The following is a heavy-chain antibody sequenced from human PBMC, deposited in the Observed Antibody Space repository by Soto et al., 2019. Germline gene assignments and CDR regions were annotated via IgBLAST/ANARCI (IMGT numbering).Heavy chain of an antibody. V-gene: IGHV4-31*03. Sequence: SETLSLTCTVSGDSLSSGGHYWSWSRQHPGKGLEWIGHIYDSVNTYYSPSLRSRVTISADMSKNQFSLNLRSVTAADTAVYYCARVDHRGYFAILTDYWGQGTLVTVSS. J-gene: IGHJ4*02. CDR3: ARVDHRGYFAILTDY. CDR1: GDSLSSGGHY. D-gene: IGHD3-9*01. CDR2: IYDSVNT.